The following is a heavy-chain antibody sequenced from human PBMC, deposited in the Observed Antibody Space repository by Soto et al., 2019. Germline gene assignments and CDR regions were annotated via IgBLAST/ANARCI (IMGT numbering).Heavy chain of an antibody. V-gene: IGHV1-69*13. CDR2: IIPISGTA. CDR3: ARSQGSSTSLEIYYYYYYGMDV. D-gene: IGHD2-2*01. CDR1: GGTFSSYA. J-gene: IGHJ6*02. Sequence: ASVKVSCKASGGTFSSYAISWVRQAPGQGLEWMGGIIPISGTANYAQKFQGRVTIAADESTSTAYMELSSLRSEDTAVYYCARSQGSSTSLEIYYYYYYGMDVWGQGTTVTVSS.